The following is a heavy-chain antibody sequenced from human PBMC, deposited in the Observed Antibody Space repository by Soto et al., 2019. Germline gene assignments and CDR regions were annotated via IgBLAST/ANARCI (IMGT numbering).Heavy chain of an antibody. J-gene: IGHJ6*02. Sequence: EVQLVESGGGLVKPGGSLRLSCAASGFTFSSYSMNWVRQAPGKGLEWVSSISSSSSYIYYADSVKGRFTISRDNAKNSLYLQMNSLRAEDTAVYYCARFGPDEIVVVPAALTDGMDVWGQGTTVTVSS. V-gene: IGHV3-21*01. CDR2: ISSSSSYI. CDR1: GFTFSSYS. CDR3: ARFGPDEIVVVPAALTDGMDV. D-gene: IGHD2-2*01.